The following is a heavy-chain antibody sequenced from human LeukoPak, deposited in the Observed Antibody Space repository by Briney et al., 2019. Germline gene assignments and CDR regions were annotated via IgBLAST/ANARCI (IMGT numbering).Heavy chain of an antibody. J-gene: IGHJ4*02. V-gene: IGHV3-66*01. Sequence: GGSLRLSCAASGFTVSSNYMSWVRQAPGKGLEWVSVIYSGGSTYYADSVKGRFTISRDNSKNTLYLQMNSLRAEDTAVYYCAKNGPAATPSYFDYWGQGTLVTVSS. CDR2: IYSGGST. D-gene: IGHD2-2*02. CDR1: GFTVSSNY. CDR3: AKNGPAATPSYFDY.